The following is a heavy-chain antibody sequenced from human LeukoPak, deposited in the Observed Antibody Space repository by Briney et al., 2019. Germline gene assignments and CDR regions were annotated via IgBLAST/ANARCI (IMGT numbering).Heavy chain of an antibody. Sequence: GGSLRLSCAASGITFSSYAMNWVRQAPGKGLEWVSYISSSSSTIYYADSVKGRFTISRDNGKNSLYLQMNSLRAEDTAVYYCASQLGDASDIWGQGTMVTVSS. D-gene: IGHD6-13*01. CDR3: ASQLGDASDI. CDR2: ISSSSSTI. V-gene: IGHV3-48*01. J-gene: IGHJ3*02. CDR1: GITFSSYA.